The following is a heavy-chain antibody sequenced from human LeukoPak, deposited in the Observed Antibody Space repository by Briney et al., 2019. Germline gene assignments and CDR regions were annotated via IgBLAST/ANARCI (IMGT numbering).Heavy chain of an antibody. V-gene: IGHV1-2*02. CDR3: ARDLGLRWELLPNWFDP. J-gene: IGHJ5*02. CDR2: INPNSGGT. CDR1: GYTFTGYY. Sequence: ASVKVSCKASGYTFTGYYMHWVRQAPGQGLEWMGWINPNSGGTNYAQKFQGRVTMTRDTSISTAYMKLSRLRSDDTAVYYCARDLGLRWELLPNWFDPWGQGTLVTVSS. D-gene: IGHD1-26*01.